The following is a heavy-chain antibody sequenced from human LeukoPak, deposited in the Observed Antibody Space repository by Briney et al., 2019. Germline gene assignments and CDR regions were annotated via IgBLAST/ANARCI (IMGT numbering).Heavy chain of an antibody. CDR2: INWCGGST. D-gene: IGHD5-24*01. J-gene: IGHJ3*02. CDR3: AREKATIRDAFDI. V-gene: IGHV3-20*04. CDR1: GFTFDDYG. Sequence: GGSLRLSWAASGFTFDDYGMSWVRQAPGKGLEWVSGINWCGGSTGYADAVKGRFTISSDNAKTSLYLQTNSLRAEDTALYYCAREKATIRDAFDIWGQGTMVTVSS.